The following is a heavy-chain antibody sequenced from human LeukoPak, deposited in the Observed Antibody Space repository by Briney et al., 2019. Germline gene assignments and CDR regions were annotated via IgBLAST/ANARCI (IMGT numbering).Heavy chain of an antibody. CDR3: TSHLTAPGNY. CDR2: IKSRGDGGTI. Sequence: PGGSLRLSCAASGLTFSNAWMNWVRQAPGKGLEWVGRIKSRGDGGTIDYAAPVNGRFTISRDDSRNTLFLQMNSLQTEDTAVYYCTSHLTAPGNYWGQGILVTVSS. V-gene: IGHV3-15*01. CDR1: GLTFSNAW. J-gene: IGHJ4*02. D-gene: IGHD1-20*01.